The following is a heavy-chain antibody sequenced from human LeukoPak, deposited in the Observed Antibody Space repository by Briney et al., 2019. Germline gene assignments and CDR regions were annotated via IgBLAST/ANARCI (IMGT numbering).Heavy chain of an antibody. Sequence: GGSLRLSCAASGLTVSSNYMSWVRQAPGKGLEWVSVIYSGGSTYYADSVKGRFTISRDNSKNTLYLQMNSLRAEDTAVYYCARDYGGHGYFDYWGQGTLVTVSS. CDR1: GLTVSSNY. V-gene: IGHV3-53*01. D-gene: IGHD4-23*01. CDR3: ARDYGGHGYFDY. CDR2: IYSGGST. J-gene: IGHJ4*02.